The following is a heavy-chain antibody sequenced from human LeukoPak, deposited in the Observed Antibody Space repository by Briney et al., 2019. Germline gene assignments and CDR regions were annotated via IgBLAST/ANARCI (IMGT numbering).Heavy chain of an antibody. V-gene: IGHV1-18*01. J-gene: IGHJ6*02. Sequence: GASVKVSCKASGYTFTSYGISWVRQALGQGLEWMGWISAYNGNTNYAQKLQGRVTMTTDTSTSTAYMELRSLRSDDTAVYYCALGYCSGGSCPYGMDVWGQGTTVTVSS. CDR2: ISAYNGNT. D-gene: IGHD2-15*01. CDR3: ALGYCSGGSCPYGMDV. CDR1: GYTFTSYG.